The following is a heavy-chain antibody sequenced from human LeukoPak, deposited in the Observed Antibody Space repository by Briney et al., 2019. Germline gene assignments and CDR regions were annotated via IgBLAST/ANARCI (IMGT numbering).Heavy chain of an antibody. Sequence: PGGSLRLSCAASGFTFSSYGMSWVRQAPGKGLEWVSAISGSGGSTYYADSVKGRFTISRDNAKNSLYLQMNSLRAEDTAVYYCAGMQYSSSWAAFDYWGQGTLVIVSS. CDR1: GFTFSSYG. CDR3: AGMQYSSSWAAFDY. D-gene: IGHD6-13*01. J-gene: IGHJ4*02. V-gene: IGHV3-23*01. CDR2: ISGSGGST.